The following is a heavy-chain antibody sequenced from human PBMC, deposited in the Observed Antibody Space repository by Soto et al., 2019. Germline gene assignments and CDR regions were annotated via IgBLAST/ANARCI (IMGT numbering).Heavy chain of an antibody. V-gene: IGHV3-30-3*01. Sequence: QVQLVESGGGVVQPGRSLRLSCAASGFTFSSYAMHWVRQAPGKGLEWVAVISYDGSNKYYADSVKGRFTISRDNSKNTLYLLMNSLRAEDTAVYYCARDDSQYYGSGSHSWFDPWGQGTLVTVSS. CDR1: GFTFSSYA. J-gene: IGHJ5*02. CDR2: ISYDGSNK. D-gene: IGHD3-10*01. CDR3: ARDDSQYYGSGSHSWFDP.